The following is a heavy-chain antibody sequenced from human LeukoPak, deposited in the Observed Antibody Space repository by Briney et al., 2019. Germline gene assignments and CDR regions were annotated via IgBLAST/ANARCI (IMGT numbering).Heavy chain of an antibody. V-gene: IGHV3-30*02. Sequence: GGSLRLSCAASGFALRSYGMHWLRQAPGQGLEGVTFIRYDGSNKYYADFVKGRFTISRDNSKNTLYLQMNSLRAEDTAVYYCAKDQGQIWLYYMDVWGKGATVTISS. CDR3: AKDQGQIWLYYMDV. CDR1: GFALRSYG. J-gene: IGHJ6*03. D-gene: IGHD5-18*01. CDR2: IRYDGSNK.